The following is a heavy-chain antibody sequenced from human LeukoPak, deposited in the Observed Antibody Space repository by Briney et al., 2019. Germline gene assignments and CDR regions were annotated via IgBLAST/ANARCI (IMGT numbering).Heavy chain of an antibody. J-gene: IGHJ4*02. CDR1: GGSVSSYY. D-gene: IGHD1-1*01. Sequence: SETLSLTCTVSGGSVSSYYWSWIRQPPGKGLEWIGYIYYSGSTNYNPSLKSRVTISVDTSKNQFSLKLSSVTAADTAVYYCARENDPREQDYWGQGTLVTVSS. CDR3: ARENDPREQDY. V-gene: IGHV4-59*02. CDR2: IYYSGST.